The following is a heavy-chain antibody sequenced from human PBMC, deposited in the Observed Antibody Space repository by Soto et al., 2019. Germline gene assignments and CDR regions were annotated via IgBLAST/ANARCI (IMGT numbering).Heavy chain of an antibody. V-gene: IGHV3-30*03. D-gene: IGHD2-2*01. CDR3: ARDMSVLVLQYYFDY. CDR2: ITNDGSDK. CDR1: GFTFRTYG. Sequence: GSLRLSCAASGFTFRTYGMHWVRQAPGKGLEWVAVITNDGSDKYYADYVKGRFAISRDNSLNTLFLQMNSLRDEDTAVYYCARDMSVLVLQYYFDYWGQGTLVTVSS. J-gene: IGHJ4*02.